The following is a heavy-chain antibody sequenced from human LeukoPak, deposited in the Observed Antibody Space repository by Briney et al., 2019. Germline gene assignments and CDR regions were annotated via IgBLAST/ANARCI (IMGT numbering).Heavy chain of an antibody. CDR3: ARLTNYYGSGSHYFDY. J-gene: IGHJ4*02. CDR2: IYYSGST. V-gene: IGHV4-39*01. Sequence: SETLYLTCTVSGGSISSSSYYWGWIRQPPGKGLEWIGSIYYSGSTYYNPSLKSRVTISVDTSKNQFSLKLSSVTAADTAVYYCARLTNYYGSGSHYFDYWGQGTLVTVSS. D-gene: IGHD3-10*01. CDR1: GGSISSSSYY.